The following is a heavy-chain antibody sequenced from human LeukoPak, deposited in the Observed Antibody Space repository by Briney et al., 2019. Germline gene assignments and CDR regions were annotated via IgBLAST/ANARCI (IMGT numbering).Heavy chain of an antibody. J-gene: IGHJ4*02. CDR2: INHSGST. CDR1: GVSFSGFD. V-gene: IGHV4-34*01. D-gene: IGHD1-26*01. Sequence: PSETLSLSCAVYGVSFSGFDRSWIRQPPGKGPEWVGEINHSGSTNYTPSLKSRVTISEDKSRNQFSLRLSSVTAADTAVYYCARVRFDSGSYYFDYWGQGTLVTVSS. CDR3: ARVRFDSGSYYFDY.